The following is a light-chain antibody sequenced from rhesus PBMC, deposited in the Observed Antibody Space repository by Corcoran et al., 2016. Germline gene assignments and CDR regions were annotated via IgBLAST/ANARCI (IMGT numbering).Light chain of an antibody. V-gene: IGKV2-104*02. CDR1: QSLLHSDGKTY. Sequence: DIVMTQTPLSLPVTPGEPASISCRSSQSLLHSDGKTYLYWYLQKPGQSPQLLIYEVSNRASGVPDRFSGSGSGTDLPLKSSRVEAEDVGVYYCMQGIQLPLTFGGGTKVELK. CDR3: MQGIQLPLT. J-gene: IGKJ4*01. CDR2: EVS.